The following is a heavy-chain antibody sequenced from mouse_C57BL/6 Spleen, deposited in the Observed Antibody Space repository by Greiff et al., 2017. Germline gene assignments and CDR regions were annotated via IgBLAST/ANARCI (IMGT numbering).Heavy chain of an antibody. CDR2: IYPGDGDT. CDR3: ARDEIYYDSGNFDY. Sequence: QVQLKESGAELVKPGASVKISCKASGYAFSSYWMNWVKQRPGKGLEWIGQIYPGDGDTNYNGKFKGKATLTADKSSSTAYMQLSSLTSEDSAVYFCARDEIYYDSGNFDYWGQGTTLTVSS. CDR1: GYAFSSYW. J-gene: IGHJ2*01. D-gene: IGHD2-4*01. V-gene: IGHV1-80*01.